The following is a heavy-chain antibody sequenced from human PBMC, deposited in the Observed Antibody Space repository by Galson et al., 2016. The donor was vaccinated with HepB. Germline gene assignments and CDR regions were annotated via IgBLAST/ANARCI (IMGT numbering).Heavy chain of an antibody. V-gene: IGHV3-15*01. CDR2: IRSKTAGGTT. D-gene: IGHD2-2*01. CDR3: VTEVFGMPFNSDY. CDR1: GFTFSNVW. Sequence: LRLSCAASGFTFSNVWMNWVRQAPGKGLDWVGRIRSKTAGGTTDYAAPVKGRFTVSRDDSKNTLFLQMSSLETDDTAVYYCVTEVFGMPFNSDYWGQGTVVTVSS. J-gene: IGHJ4*02.